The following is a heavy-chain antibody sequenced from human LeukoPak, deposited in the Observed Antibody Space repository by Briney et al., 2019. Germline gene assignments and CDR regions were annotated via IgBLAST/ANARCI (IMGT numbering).Heavy chain of an antibody. Sequence: SETLSPTCTVSGGSLSRYYWSWIRQPPGEGLEWIGYISYSGSTNYNPSLKSRVTISVDTSKNQFSLKLNSVTATDTAVYYCARHSGSYYDNYDYWGQGTLVTVSS. CDR2: ISYSGST. J-gene: IGHJ4*02. CDR1: GGSLSRYY. V-gene: IGHV4-59*08. CDR3: ARHSGSYYDNYDY. D-gene: IGHD1-26*01.